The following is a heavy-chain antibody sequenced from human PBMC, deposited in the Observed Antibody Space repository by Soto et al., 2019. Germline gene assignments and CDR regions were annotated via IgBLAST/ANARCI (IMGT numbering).Heavy chain of an antibody. CDR2: INPNTGAT. J-gene: IGHJ6*02. CDR1: GYTFTDYY. CDR3: ARDRSSSYDFWSGYRWYYYYGMDV. D-gene: IGHD3-3*01. V-gene: IGHV1-2*02. Sequence: ASVKVSCKASGYTFTDYYMHWVLQAPGQGLEWMGWINPNTGATKYSQKFQGRVTITRDTSASTAYMELSSLRSEDTAVYYCARDRSSSYDFWSGYRWYYYYGMDVWGQGTTVTVSS.